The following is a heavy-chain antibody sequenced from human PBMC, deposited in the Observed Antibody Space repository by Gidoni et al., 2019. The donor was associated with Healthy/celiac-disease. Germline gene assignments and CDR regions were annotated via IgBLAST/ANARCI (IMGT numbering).Heavy chain of an antibody. Sequence: EVQLVASGGGLVQPGRSLSLCCAASGFTFDDYAMHWVRQAPGKGLEWVSGISWNSGSIGYADSVKGRFTISRDNAKNSLYLQMNSLRAEDTALYYCAKDDQSTIFGVLESPPFDYWGQGTLVTVSS. D-gene: IGHD3-3*01. CDR2: ISWNSGSI. V-gene: IGHV3-9*01. CDR3: AKDDQSTIFGVLESPPFDY. J-gene: IGHJ4*02. CDR1: GFTFDDYA.